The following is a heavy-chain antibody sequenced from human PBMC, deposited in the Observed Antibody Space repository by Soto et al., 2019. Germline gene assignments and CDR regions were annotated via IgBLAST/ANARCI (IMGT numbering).Heavy chain of an antibody. CDR1: GGSISSGGYY. D-gene: IGHD2-2*01. J-gene: IGHJ6*03. CDR3: VRGHVVVVPAAMNYYYMDV. CDR2: IYYSGST. V-gene: IGHV4-31*03. Sequence: PSETLSLTCTVSGGSISSGGYYWSWIRQHPGKGLEWIGYIYYSGSTYYNPSLKSRVTISVDTSKNQFSLKLSSVTAADTAVYYCVRGHVVVVPAAMNYYYMDVWGKGTTVSVSS.